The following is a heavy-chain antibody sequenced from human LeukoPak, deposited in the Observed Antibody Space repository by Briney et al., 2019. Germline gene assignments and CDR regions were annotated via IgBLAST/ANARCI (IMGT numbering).Heavy chain of an antibody. J-gene: IGHJ4*02. CDR3: AREACSGGSCYSANFDY. Sequence: KPSETLSLTCTVSGGSISSYYWSWIRQPPGKGLEWIGYIYYSGSTNYNPSLKSRVTISVGTSKNQFSLKLRSVTAADTAVYYCAREACSGGSCYSANFDYWGQGTLVTVSS. CDR2: IYYSGST. D-gene: IGHD2-15*01. CDR1: GGSISSYY. V-gene: IGHV4-59*12.